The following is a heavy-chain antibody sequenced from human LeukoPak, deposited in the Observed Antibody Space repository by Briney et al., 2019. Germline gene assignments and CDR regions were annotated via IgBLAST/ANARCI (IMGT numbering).Heavy chain of an antibody. J-gene: IGHJ4*02. D-gene: IGHD2-2*01. CDR3: AKGLSTSCHSDFDS. Sequence: GGSLRLSCAASGFTFNSYALTWVRQAPGKGLEWVSAISGSGDSTFYADSVKGRFTISRDNSKKTLYLQMNSLRAEDTAVYYCAKGLSTSCHSDFDSWGQGTLVTVSS. CDR2: ISGSGDST. V-gene: IGHV3-23*01. CDR1: GFTFNSYA.